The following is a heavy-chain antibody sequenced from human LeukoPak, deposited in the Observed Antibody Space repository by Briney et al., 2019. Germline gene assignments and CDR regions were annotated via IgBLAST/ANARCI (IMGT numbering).Heavy chain of an antibody. CDR2: MYYSGST. CDR3: ARDTRWVIGYYYYGMDV. D-gene: IGHD3-16*02. V-gene: IGHV4-31*03. J-gene: IGHJ6*02. Sequence: SETLSLTCTVSGGSISSGGYYWSWIRQQPEKSLEWIGYMYYSGSTYYNPSLKSRVTISVDTSKNQFSLKLSSVTAADTAVYYCARDTRWVIGYYYYGMDVWGQGTTVTVFS. CDR1: GGSISSGGYY.